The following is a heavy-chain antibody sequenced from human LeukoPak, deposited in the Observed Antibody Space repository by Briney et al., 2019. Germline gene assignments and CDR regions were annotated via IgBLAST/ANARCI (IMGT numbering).Heavy chain of an antibody. Sequence: ASVKVSCKASGYTFTSYDINWVRQATGQGLERMGWMNPNSGNTGYAQKFQGRVTITRNTSISTAYMELSSLRSEDTAVYYCARGVAARPKVKNYYYMDVWGKGTTVTVSS. CDR3: ARGVAARPKVKNYYYMDV. J-gene: IGHJ6*03. CDR1: GYTFTSYD. CDR2: MNPNSGNT. V-gene: IGHV1-8*03. D-gene: IGHD6-6*01.